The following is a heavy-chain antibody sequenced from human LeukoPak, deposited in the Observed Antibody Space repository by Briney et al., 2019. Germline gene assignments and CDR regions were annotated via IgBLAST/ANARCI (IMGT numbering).Heavy chain of an antibody. CDR1: GFTFSDYY. Sequence: GGSLRLSCAASGFTFSDYYMSWIRQAPGKGLEWVSYISSSGSTIYYADSVKGRFTISRDNAKNSLYLQMNSLRAEDTAVYYCARASSSWFGARGVTDYWGQGPLVTVSS. J-gene: IGHJ4*02. CDR2: ISSSGSTI. V-gene: IGHV3-11*01. D-gene: IGHD6-13*01. CDR3: ARASSSWFGARGVTDY.